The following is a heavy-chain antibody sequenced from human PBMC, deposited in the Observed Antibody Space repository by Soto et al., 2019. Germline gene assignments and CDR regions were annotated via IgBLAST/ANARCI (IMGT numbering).Heavy chain of an antibody. Sequence: PGGSLRLSCAVSGFTFRNHWMNWVRQAPGKGLEWVANIKEDGGEMYYVDSVKGRFTISRDNAKNSLYLQMNSLRAEDTAVYYCAKGVVSSSGWSGYYYYCIDVWGQGTTVTVSS. CDR2: IKEDGGEM. CDR3: AKGVVSSSGWSGYYYYCIDV. J-gene: IGHJ6*02. CDR1: GFTFRNHW. V-gene: IGHV3-7*03. D-gene: IGHD6-19*01.